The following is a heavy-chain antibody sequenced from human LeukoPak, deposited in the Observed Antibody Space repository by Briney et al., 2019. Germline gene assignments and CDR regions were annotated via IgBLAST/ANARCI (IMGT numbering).Heavy chain of an antibody. Sequence: PGGSLRLSCAASGFTFSSYSMNWVRQAPGKGLEWIGEINHSGSTNYNPSLKSRVTISVDTSKNQFSLKLSSVTAADTAVYYCARRKTVTIYNSYYYYYMDVWGKGTTVTISS. D-gene: IGHD3-9*01. CDR2: INHSGST. CDR3: ARRKTVTIYNSYYYYYMDV. V-gene: IGHV4-34*01. J-gene: IGHJ6*03. CDR1: GFTFSSYS.